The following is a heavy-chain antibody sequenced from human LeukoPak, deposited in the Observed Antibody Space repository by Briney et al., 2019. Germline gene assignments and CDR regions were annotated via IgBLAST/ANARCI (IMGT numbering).Heavy chain of an antibody. V-gene: IGHV4-30-2*01. CDR1: GGSISSGGYS. CDR2: IYHSGST. CDR3: ARRDGRIEAFDI. Sequence: PSQTLSLTCAVSGGSISSGGYSWSWIRQPPGKGLEWIGYIYHSGSTYYNPSLKSRVTISVDRSKNQFSLKLSSVTAADTAMYYCARRDGRIEAFDIWGQGTMVTVSS. J-gene: IGHJ3*02. D-gene: IGHD1-26*01.